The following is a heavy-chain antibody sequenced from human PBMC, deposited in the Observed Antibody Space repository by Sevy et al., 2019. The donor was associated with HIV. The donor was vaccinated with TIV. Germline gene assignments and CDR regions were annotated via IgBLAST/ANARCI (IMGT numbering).Heavy chain of an antibody. CDR1: GYSFTSYW. CDR3: ASHGSRPYYYYGMDV. D-gene: IGHD3-10*01. Sequence: GESLKISCKGSGYSFTSYWIGWVRQMPGKGLEWMGIIYPGDSDTRYSPSFQGQVTISADKSISTAYLQWGSLKASDTAMYYCASHGSRPYYYYGMDVWGQGTTVTVSS. J-gene: IGHJ6*02. CDR2: IYPGDSDT. V-gene: IGHV5-51*01.